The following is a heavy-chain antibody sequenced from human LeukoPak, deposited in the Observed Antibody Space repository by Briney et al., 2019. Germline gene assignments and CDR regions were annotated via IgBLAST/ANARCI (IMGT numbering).Heavy chain of an antibody. CDR1: GFTFSSYA. CDR3: AKPARYIVVVRGAFDI. D-gene: IGHD2-21*01. J-gene: IGHJ3*02. V-gene: IGHV3-23*01. Sequence: GGSLRLSCAASGFTFSSYAMSWVRQAPGKGLEWVSAISGSGGSTYYADSVKGRFTISRDNSKNTLYLQMSSLRAEDTAVYYCAKPARYIVVVRGAFDIWGQGTMVTVSS. CDR2: ISGSGGST.